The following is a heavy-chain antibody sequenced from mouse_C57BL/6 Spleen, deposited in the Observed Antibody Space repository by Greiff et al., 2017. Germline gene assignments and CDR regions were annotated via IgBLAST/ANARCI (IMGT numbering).Heavy chain of an antibody. D-gene: IGHD6-1*01. CDR3: ARYRPHYYAMDY. V-gene: IGHV1-52*01. Sequence: QVQLQQPGAELVRPGSSVKLSCKASGYTFTSYWMHWVKQRPIQGLEWIGNIDPSDSETHYNQKFKDKATLTVDKSSSTAYMQLSSLTSEDSAVYYYARYRPHYYAMDYWGQGTSVTVSS. J-gene: IGHJ4*01. CDR1: GYTFTSYW. CDR2: IDPSDSET.